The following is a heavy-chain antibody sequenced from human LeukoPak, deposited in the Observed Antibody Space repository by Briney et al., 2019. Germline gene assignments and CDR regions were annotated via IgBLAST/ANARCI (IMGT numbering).Heavy chain of an antibody. J-gene: IGHJ4*02. CDR3: ARYIETPRRDLDY. CDR1: GLTLSSYW. Sequence: GGSLRLSCAASGLTLSSYWMSWVRQAPGKGLKWVARIKQDGSEKHYVDSVKGRFTISRDNAKNSVYLQMNTLRAEDTAVYYCARYIETPRRDLDYWGQGTLVTVSS. V-gene: IGHV3-7*01. D-gene: IGHD4-23*01. CDR2: IKQDGSEK.